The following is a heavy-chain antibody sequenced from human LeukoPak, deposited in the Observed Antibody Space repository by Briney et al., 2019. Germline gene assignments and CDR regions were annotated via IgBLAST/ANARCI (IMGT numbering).Heavy chain of an antibody. CDR2: IYSSGSA. D-gene: IGHD6-13*01. CDR1: GGSINSNNYY. V-gene: IGHV4-39*01. J-gene: IGHJ4*02. Sequence: SETLSLTCTVSGGSINSNNYYWGWIRQPPGKGLEWIGSIYSSGSAYYNPSLKSRVTISVDTSKNQFSLRLSSVTAADTAVYYCARGLYSSSWYRYWGQGTLVTVSS. CDR3: ARGLYSSSWYRY.